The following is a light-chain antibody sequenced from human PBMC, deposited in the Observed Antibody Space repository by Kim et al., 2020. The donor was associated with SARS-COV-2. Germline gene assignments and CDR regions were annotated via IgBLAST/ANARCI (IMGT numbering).Light chain of an antibody. CDR1: QSVSGN. J-gene: IGKJ4*01. Sequence: VSTGTKATLSCRASQSVSGNLAWYQQEPGQSPRLLIYGASIRATGIPARFSGSASGTEFTLTITSLQSEDVAVYFCQQYANWLLTFGGGTKVDIK. CDR3: QQYANWLLT. V-gene: IGKV3D-15*01. CDR2: GAS.